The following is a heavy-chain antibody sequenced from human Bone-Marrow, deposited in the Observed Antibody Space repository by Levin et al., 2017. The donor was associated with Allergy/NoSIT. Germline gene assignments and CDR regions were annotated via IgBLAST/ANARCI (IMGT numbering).Heavy chain of an antibody. V-gene: IGHV4-31*03. CDR2: IYSSGTT. Sequence: SQTLSLTCTVSGGSITSGDYYWTWIRQHPVKGLEWIGYIYSSGTTYYSASLKSRVTISIDRAINQFSLKLSSVTAADTAVYYCAREYTSGDHGGYFDYWGQGTLVTVSS. D-gene: IGHD2-21*02. CDR1: GGSITSGDYY. J-gene: IGHJ4*02. CDR3: AREYTSGDHGGYFDY.